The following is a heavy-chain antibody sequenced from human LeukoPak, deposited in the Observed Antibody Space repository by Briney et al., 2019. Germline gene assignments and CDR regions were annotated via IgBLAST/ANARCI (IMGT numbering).Heavy chain of an antibody. Sequence: ASVKVSCKVSGYTFTDYYMHWVQQAPGKGLEWMGLVDPEDGETIYAEKFQGRVTMTADTSTDTAYMELSSLRSEDTAVYCCATVGWGSSGDYWGQGTLVTVSS. CDR3: ATVGWGSSGDY. CDR1: GYTFTDYY. CDR2: VDPEDGET. J-gene: IGHJ4*02. V-gene: IGHV1-69-2*01. D-gene: IGHD3-16*01.